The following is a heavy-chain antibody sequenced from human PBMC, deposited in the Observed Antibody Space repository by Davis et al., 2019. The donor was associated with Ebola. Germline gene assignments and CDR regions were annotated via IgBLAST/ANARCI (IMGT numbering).Heavy chain of an antibody. J-gene: IGHJ4*02. V-gene: IGHV3-33*08. CDR3: ARGDRAGSDSPFDH. CDR1: GFIFSDYE. CDR2: IWSDGSYK. Sequence: GESLKISCEASGFIFSDYEMNWVRQAPGKGLEWVALIWSDGSYKHHADSVKGRFTISRDNSQSTLFLQMNSLRAEDTAVDYCARGDRAGSDSPFDHWGQGTLVTVSS. D-gene: IGHD3-22*01.